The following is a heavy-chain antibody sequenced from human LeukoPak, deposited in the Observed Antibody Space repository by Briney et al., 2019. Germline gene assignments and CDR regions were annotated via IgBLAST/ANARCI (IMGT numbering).Heavy chain of an antibody. CDR2: IYYSGST. V-gene: IGHV4-59*01. Sequence: SETLSLPCTVSGHPISSYYWSWIRQPPGKGLEWIGYIYYSGSTKYNPSLKSRVTISVDRSKNQFSLKLSSVPAADTAVYYCARGSYSVDYWGQGTLVTVSS. J-gene: IGHJ4*02. D-gene: IGHD1-26*01. CDR3: ARGSYSVDY. CDR1: GHPISSYY.